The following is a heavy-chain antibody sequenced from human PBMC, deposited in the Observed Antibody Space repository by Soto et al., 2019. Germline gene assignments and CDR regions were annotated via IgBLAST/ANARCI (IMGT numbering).Heavy chain of an antibody. CDR3: ARADPDASVGY. CDR1: GGSMSSYY. Sequence: SETLSLTCTVSGGSMSSYYLTWLRQSPGRGLEWIVYISYSGITYYNPSLKSRVTISADTSKKQFSLRMNSMIAADTAVYYCARADPDASVGYWGQGTLVTVSS. CDR2: ISYSGIT. V-gene: IGHV4-59*01. D-gene: IGHD2-15*01. J-gene: IGHJ4*02.